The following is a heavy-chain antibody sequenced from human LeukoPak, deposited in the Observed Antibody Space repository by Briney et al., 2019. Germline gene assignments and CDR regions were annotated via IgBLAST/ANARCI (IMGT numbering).Heavy chain of an antibody. V-gene: IGHV1-69*05. J-gene: IGHJ4*02. D-gene: IGHD4-17*01. Sequence: ASVKVSCKASGGTFSSYAISWVRQAPGQGLEWMGGIIPIFGTANYAQKFQGRVTITTDESTSTAYMELSSLRSEDTAVYYCARGSYGDYLRFDYWGQGTLVTVSS. CDR1: GGTFSSYA. CDR3: ARGSYGDYLRFDY. CDR2: IIPIFGTA.